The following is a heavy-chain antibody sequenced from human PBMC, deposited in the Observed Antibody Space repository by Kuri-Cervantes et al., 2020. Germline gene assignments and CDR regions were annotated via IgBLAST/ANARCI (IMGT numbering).Heavy chain of an antibody. D-gene: IGHD3-22*01. J-gene: IGHJ3*02. Sequence: SETLSLTCAVYGGCFSGYYWSWIRQPPGKGLEWIGEINHSGSTNYNPSLKSRVTISVDTSKNQFSLKLSSVTAADTAVYYCARGRHYYDSSGQTKPAFDIWGQGTMVTVSS. V-gene: IGHV4-34*01. CDR2: INHSGST. CDR3: ARGRHYYDSSGQTKPAFDI. CDR1: GGCFSGYY.